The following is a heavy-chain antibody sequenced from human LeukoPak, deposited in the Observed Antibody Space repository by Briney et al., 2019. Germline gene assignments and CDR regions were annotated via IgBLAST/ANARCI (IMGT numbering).Heavy chain of an antibody. D-gene: IGHD3-10*01. V-gene: IGHV3-48*04. J-gene: IGHJ4*02. Sequence: GGSLRLSCVASGFTFSSYSMSWVRQAPGKGLEWVSYISSSGSTIYYADSVEGRFTISRDNAKNSLYLQMNSLRAEDTAVYYCACAMTYYGSGSFDYWGQGTLVTVSS. CDR3: ACAMTYYGSGSFDY. CDR2: ISSSGSTI. CDR1: GFTFSSYS.